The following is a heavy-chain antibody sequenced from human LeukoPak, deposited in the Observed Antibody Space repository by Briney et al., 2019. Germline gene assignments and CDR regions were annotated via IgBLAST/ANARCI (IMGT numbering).Heavy chain of an antibody. D-gene: IGHD6-13*01. V-gene: IGHV1-58*01. J-gene: IGHJ5*02. CDR3: ARDHAAAAGTGWFDP. CDR2: IVVGSGKT. CDR1: GFTFTSSA. Sequence: GASVKVSCKASGFTFTSSAVQWVRQARGQRLEWIGWIVVGSGKTNYAQRFQERVTITRDKSTSTVYMELSSLRSEDTAVYYCARDHAAAAGTGWFDPWGQGTLVTVSS.